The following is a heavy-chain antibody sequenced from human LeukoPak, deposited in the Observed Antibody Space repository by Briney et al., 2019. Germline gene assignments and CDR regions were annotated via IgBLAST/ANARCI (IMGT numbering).Heavy chain of an antibody. V-gene: IGHV1-2*06. CDR2: INPNSGGT. CDR1: GYTFTDYY. J-gene: IGHJ6*03. CDR3: ARYYYGSGSPYYYYMDV. D-gene: IGHD3-10*01. Sequence: ASVKVSCKASGYTFTDYYMHWVRQAPGQGLEWMERINPNSGGTNYAQKFQGRVTMTRDTSISTAYMELSRLRSDDTAVYYCARYYYGSGSPYYYYMDVWGKGTTVTVSS.